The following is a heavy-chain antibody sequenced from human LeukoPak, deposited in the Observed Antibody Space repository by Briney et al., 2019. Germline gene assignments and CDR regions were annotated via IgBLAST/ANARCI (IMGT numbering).Heavy chain of an antibody. CDR1: GFTFSSYS. Sequence: GGSLRLSCAASGFTFSSYSMTWVRQAPGKGLEWVSYISSSSSTIYYADSVKGRFTISRDNAKNSLYLQMNSLRAEDTAVYYCARDQVSYGDYVYYYGMDVWGQGTTVTVSS. CDR3: ARDQVSYGDYVYYYGMDV. D-gene: IGHD4-17*01. J-gene: IGHJ6*02. CDR2: ISSSSSTI. V-gene: IGHV3-48*04.